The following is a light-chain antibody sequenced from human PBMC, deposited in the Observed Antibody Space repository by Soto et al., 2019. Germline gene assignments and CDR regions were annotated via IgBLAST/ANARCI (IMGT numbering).Light chain of an antibody. V-gene: IGLV1-40*01. CDR1: SSNTGAGYD. CDR3: QSYDSSLSGWA. CDR2: GNS. Sequence: QSVLTQPPSVSGAPGQRVNISCTGSSSNTGAGYDVHWYQQVPGTAPKLLIYGNSNRPSGVPDRFSGSKSGTSASLAITGLQEEDEADYYCQSYDSSLSGWAFGGGTQLTVL. J-gene: IGLJ2*01.